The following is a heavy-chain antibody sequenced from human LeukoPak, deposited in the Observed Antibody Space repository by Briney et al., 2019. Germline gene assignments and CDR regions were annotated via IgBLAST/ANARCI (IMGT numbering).Heavy chain of an antibody. V-gene: IGHV4-34*01. CDR2: INHSGST. D-gene: IGHD2-15*01. J-gene: IGHJ4*02. CDR1: GGSFSGYY. Sequence: PSETLSLTCAVYGGSFSGYYWSWIRQPPGKGLEWTGEINHSGSTNYNPSLKSRVTISVDTSKNQFSLKLSSVTAADTAVYYCARTHRSGGSCYNATFDYWGQGTLVTVSS. CDR3: ARTHRSGGSCYNATFDY.